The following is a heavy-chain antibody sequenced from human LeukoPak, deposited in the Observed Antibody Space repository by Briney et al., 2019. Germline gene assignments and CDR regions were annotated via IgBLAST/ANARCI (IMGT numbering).Heavy chain of an antibody. CDR1: GGSISSYY. CDR3: ARQLRTGTSRPCDY. CDR2: IYYSGST. J-gene: IGHJ4*02. V-gene: IGHV4-59*04. Sequence: SETLSLTCTVSGGSISSYYWSWIRQPPGKGLEWIGYIYYSGSTYYNPSLKSRVTITVDTSKNQFSLKLSSVTAADTAVYYCARQLRTGTSRPCDYWGQGTLVTVSS. D-gene: IGHD1-7*01.